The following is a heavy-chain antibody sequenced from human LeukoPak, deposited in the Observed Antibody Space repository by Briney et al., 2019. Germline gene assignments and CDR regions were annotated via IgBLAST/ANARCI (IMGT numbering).Heavy chain of an antibody. Sequence: SETLSLTCTVAGGPIRTYSCNWIRQPPGKGLEWIGYFYYTGSTNYNPSLKSRVTISVDTSKNQFSLKLSSVTAADTAVYYCARVSMVRGAPDYYFDYWGQGTLVTVSS. J-gene: IGHJ4*02. CDR1: GGPIRTYS. CDR2: FYYTGST. D-gene: IGHD3-10*01. V-gene: IGHV4-59*12. CDR3: ARVSMVRGAPDYYFDY.